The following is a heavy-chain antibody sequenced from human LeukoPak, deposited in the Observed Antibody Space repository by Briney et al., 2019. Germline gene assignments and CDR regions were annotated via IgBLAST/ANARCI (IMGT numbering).Heavy chain of an antibody. V-gene: IGHV1-18*01. CDR2: ISAYNGNT. J-gene: IGHJ4*02. D-gene: IGHD3-10*01. Sequence: ASVKVSCKASGYTFTSYGISWVRQAPGQGLEWMGWISAYNGNTNYAQKLQGRVTMTTDTSTSTAYMELRSLRSDDTAVYYCARSELLWFGGVNSGFDYWGQGTLVTASS. CDR3: ARSELLWFGGVNSGFDY. CDR1: GYTFTSYG.